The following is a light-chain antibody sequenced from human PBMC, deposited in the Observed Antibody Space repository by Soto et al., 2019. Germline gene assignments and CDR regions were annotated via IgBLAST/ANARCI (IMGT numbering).Light chain of an antibody. CDR3: QQYNSYSGT. V-gene: IGKV1-5*01. J-gene: IGKJ1*01. CDR2: DAS. Sequence: DIQMTQSPSTLSASVGDRVTITCRASQSISSWLAWYQQKPGKAPKLLICDASSLESGVPSRFSGSGSGTEFTLTISSLQPDDFATYYCQQYNSYSGTFGQGTKVDI. CDR1: QSISSW.